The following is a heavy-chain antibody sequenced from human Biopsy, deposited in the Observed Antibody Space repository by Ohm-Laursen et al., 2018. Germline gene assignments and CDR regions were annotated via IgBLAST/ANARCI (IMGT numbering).Heavy chain of an antibody. CDR2: FAPENGKT. V-gene: IGHV1-24*01. CDR1: GYAVTEFS. CDR3: AADINVWNVNY. J-gene: IGHJ4*02. Sequence: ASVKVSCEVSGYAVTEFSMHWVRQAPGKGLEWMGGFAPENGKTIYAQKFQGRVTMTEDTSTGTAYMELSSLRSEDTAVYYCAADINVWNVNYWGQGTQVTVSS. D-gene: IGHD1-1*01.